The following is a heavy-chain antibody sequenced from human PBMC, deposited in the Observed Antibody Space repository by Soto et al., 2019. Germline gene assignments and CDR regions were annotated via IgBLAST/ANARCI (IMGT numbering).Heavy chain of an antibody. V-gene: IGHV3-74*01. D-gene: IGHD6-19*01. CDR1: GFTFNTYW. Sequence: PGGSLRLSCAASGFTFNTYWMHWVRQVPGKGLECVSRIDADGTTTHYADSVRGRFTTSRDNAKNTLYLQMNSLRAEDSAVYLCARRIAVAGTYDHWGQGTLVTVSS. CDR3: ARRIAVAGTYDH. J-gene: IGHJ4*02. CDR2: IDADGTTT.